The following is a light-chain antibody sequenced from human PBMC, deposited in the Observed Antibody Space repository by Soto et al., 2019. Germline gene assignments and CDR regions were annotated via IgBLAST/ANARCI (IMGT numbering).Light chain of an antibody. CDR3: QQYGSSPPNT. CDR2: GAS. V-gene: IGKV3-20*01. J-gene: IGKJ2*01. CDR1: QRVSSSY. Sequence: EIVLTQSPGTLSLSPGERATLSCRASQRVSSSYLAWYQQKPGQAPRLLIYGASSRATGIPDRFSGSGSGTDFTLTISRLEPEDFAVYYCQQYGSSPPNTFGQGTKLELK.